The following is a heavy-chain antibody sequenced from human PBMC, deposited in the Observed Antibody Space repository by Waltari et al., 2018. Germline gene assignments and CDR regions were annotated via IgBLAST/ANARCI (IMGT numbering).Heavy chain of an antibody. D-gene: IGHD1-26*01. CDR1: GGSISSSSYY. CDR2: IYYSGST. J-gene: IGHJ4*02. Sequence: QLQLQESGPGLVKPSETLSLTCTVSGGSISSSSYYWGWIRQPPGKGLEWIGSIYYSGSTYYNPSLKSRVTISVDTSKNQFSLKLSSVTAADTAVYYCARDSGSYSLDYWGQGTLVTVSS. V-gene: IGHV4-39*07. CDR3: ARDSGSYSLDY.